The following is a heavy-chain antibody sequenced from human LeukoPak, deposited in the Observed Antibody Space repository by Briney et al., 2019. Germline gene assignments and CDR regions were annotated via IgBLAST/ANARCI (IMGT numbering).Heavy chain of an antibody. J-gene: IGHJ4*02. D-gene: IGHD5-24*01. V-gene: IGHV3-30*04. Sequence: GGSLRLSCAASGFTFSSYAMHWVRQAPGKGLEWVAIISYDGSNKYYADSVKGRFTISRDNSKNTLYLQMNSLRAEDTAVYYCAKDEKMATTDYFDYWGQGTLVTVSS. CDR2: ISYDGSNK. CDR3: AKDEKMATTDYFDY. CDR1: GFTFSSYA.